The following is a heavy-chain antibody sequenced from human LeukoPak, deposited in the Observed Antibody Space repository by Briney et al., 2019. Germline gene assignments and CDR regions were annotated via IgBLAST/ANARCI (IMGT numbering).Heavy chain of an antibody. CDR3: ARDYGGSSPFDY. D-gene: IGHD4-23*01. Sequence: GGSLRLSCAASGFTFSTYAMTWVRQAPGKGLEWVSGISGGGDVIYYADSVKGRFTISSDISKNTVHLQMNSLRAEDTAVYYCARDYGGSSPFDYWGQGTLVTVSS. CDR1: GFTFSTYA. CDR2: ISGGGDVI. J-gene: IGHJ4*02. V-gene: IGHV3-23*01.